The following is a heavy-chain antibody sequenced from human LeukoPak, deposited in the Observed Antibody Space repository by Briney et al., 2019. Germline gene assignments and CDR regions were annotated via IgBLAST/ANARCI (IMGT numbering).Heavy chain of an antibody. CDR1: GFTFSSYA. J-gene: IGHJ3*02. CDR3: AKGNWNDEDAFDI. V-gene: IGHV3-23*01. CDR2: ISGSGGST. D-gene: IGHD1-1*01. Sequence: GGSLRLSCAASGFTFSSYAMSWVRQAPGKGLEWVSAISGSGGSTYYADSVKGRFTISRDNSKNTLYLQMNSLGAEDTAVYYCAKGNWNDEDAFDIWGQGTMVTVSS.